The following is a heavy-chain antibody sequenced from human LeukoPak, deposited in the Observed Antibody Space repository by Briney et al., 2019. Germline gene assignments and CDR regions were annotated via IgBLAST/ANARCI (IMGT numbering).Heavy chain of an antibody. D-gene: IGHD2-15*01. J-gene: IGHJ4*02. V-gene: IGHV3-9*01. CDR2: ISWNSGSI. Sequence: PGRSLRLSCAASGFTFDDYAMRWVRQAPGKGLEWVSGISWNSGSIGYADSVKGRFTISRDNAKNSLYLQMNSLRAEDTALYYCAKDPGPYCSGGSCYFFDYWGQGTLVTVSS. CDR3: AKDPGPYCSGGSCYFFDY. CDR1: GFTFDDYA.